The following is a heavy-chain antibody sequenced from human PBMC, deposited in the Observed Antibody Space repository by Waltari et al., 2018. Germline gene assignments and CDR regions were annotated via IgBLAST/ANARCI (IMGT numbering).Heavy chain of an antibody. V-gene: IGHV4-39*01. Sequence: QLQLQESGPGLVKPSETLSLTCTVSGGSISSSSYYWGWIRQPPGKGLEWIGSIYYSGITYYNPSPKSRVTISVDTSKNQFSLKLSSVTAADTAVYYCARHPAMTIMLWYFDLWGRGTLVTVSS. D-gene: IGHD2-8*01. CDR3: ARHPAMTIMLWYFDL. CDR2: IYYSGIT. CDR1: GGSISSSSYY. J-gene: IGHJ2*01.